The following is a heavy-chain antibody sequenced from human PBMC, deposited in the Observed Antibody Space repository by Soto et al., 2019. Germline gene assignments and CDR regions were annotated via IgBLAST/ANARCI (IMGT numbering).Heavy chain of an antibody. CDR2: INTGNGIT. Sequence: GASVKVSCKASGYTFSSYGMHWLRQAPGQRLEWMGWINTGNGITKYSQNFQGRVSITRDTPATTVYMELSSLRSEDTAVYYCARGRISYYLMDVWGQGTMVTVSS. D-gene: IGHD3-16*02. V-gene: IGHV1-3*04. CDR3: ARGRISYYLMDV. J-gene: IGHJ6*02. CDR1: GYTFSSYG.